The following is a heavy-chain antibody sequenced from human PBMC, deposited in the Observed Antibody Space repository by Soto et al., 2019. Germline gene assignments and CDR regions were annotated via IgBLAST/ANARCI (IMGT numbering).Heavy chain of an antibody. CDR1: GGSISSTFYY. D-gene: IGHD1-26*01. CDR2: IYYSGTT. J-gene: IGHJ5*02. Sequence: QLQLQESGPGLVKPSETLSLTCSLSGGSISSTFYYWGWIRQPPGKGLEWIGSIYYSGTTFYNASLKGRVTISLDTSKNQFSLRLTSVTATDTAVYFCARQKWEQPKWFDPWGQGTLVTVSS. V-gene: IGHV4-39*01. CDR3: ARQKWEQPKWFDP.